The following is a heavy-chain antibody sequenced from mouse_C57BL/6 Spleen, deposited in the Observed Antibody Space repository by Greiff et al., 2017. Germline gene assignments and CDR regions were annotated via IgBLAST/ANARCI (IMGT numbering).Heavy chain of an antibody. J-gene: IGHJ2*01. D-gene: IGHD2-1*01. CDR2: IDPENGDT. CDR1: GFNIKDDY. Sequence: VQLQQSGAELVRPGASVKLSCTASGFNIKDDYMHWVKQRPEQGLEWIGWIDPENGDTEYASKFQGKATITADTSSNTAYLPLSSLTSEDTAVYYCTTSYGNYDYWGQGTTLTVSS. CDR3: TTSYGNYDY. V-gene: IGHV14-4*01.